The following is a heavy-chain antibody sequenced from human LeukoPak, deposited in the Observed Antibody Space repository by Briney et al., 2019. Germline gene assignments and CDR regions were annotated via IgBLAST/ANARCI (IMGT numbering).Heavy chain of an antibody. D-gene: IGHD1-14*01. CDR2: IIPIPRTA. V-gene: IGHV1-69*13. J-gene: IGHJ3*02. CDR1: GGTFIRHE. Sequence: SVKVSCKASGGTFIRHEVSWVRQAPGQGLEWMGGIIPIPRTANYAQNFQGRVTITADESTSTVYMELRSLRSDDTAVYYCARDFTSEDAFDIWGQGTLVTVSS. CDR3: ARDFTSEDAFDI.